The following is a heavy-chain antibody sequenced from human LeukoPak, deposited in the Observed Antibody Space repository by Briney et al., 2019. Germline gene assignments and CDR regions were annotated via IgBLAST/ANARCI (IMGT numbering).Heavy chain of an antibody. CDR3: ARDYSYGYSTFDY. Sequence: SVKVSCKASGGTFSSYTISWVRQAPGQGLEWMGRIIPILGIANYAQKFQGRVTMTRDTSISTAYMELSRLRSDDTAVYYCARDYSYGYSTFDYWGQGTLVTVSS. CDR2: IIPILGIA. J-gene: IGHJ4*02. CDR1: GGTFSSYT. D-gene: IGHD5-18*01. V-gene: IGHV1-69*04.